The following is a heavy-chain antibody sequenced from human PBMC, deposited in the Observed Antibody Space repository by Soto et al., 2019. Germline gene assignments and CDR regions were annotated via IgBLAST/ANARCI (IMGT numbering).Heavy chain of an antibody. CDR2: IYYSGST. J-gene: IGHJ6*02. D-gene: IGHD1-26*01. Sequence: SETLSLTCTVSGGSISSGGYYWSWIRQHPGKGLEWIGYIYYSGSTYYNPSLKSRVTISVDTSKNQFSLKLSSVTAADTAVYYCARASGSYYYYYGMDVWGQGTTVTVSS. V-gene: IGHV4-31*03. CDR1: GGSISSGGYY. CDR3: ARASGSYYYYYGMDV.